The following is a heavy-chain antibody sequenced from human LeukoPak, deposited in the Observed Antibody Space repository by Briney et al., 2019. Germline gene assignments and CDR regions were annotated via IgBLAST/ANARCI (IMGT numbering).Heavy chain of an antibody. V-gene: IGHV3-23*01. CDR2: ISGSGGST. Sequence: HPGGSLRLSCAASGFTFSSYAMSWVRQAPGKGLEWVSAISGSGGSTYYADSVKGRFTISRDNSKNTLYLQMNSLRAEDTAVYYRAKSQGYSSSWYLGFSHYYGMDVWGQGTTVTVSS. CDR1: GFTFSSYA. J-gene: IGHJ6*02. D-gene: IGHD6-13*01. CDR3: AKSQGYSSSWYLGFSHYYGMDV.